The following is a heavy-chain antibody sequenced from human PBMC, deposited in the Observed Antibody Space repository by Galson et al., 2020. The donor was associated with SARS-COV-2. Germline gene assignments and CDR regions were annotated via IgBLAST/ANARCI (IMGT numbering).Heavy chain of an antibody. J-gene: IGHJ6*02. CDR3: ARGGIVYGDHPPIYYGMDV. Sequence: SETLSLTCTVSGGSVSSGSYYWSWIRQPPGKGLEWIGYIYYSGSTNYNPSLKSRVTISVDTSKNQFSLKLSSVTAADTAVYYCARGGIVYGDHPPIYYGMDVWGQGTTVTVSS. V-gene: IGHV4-61*01. CDR2: IYYSGST. CDR1: GGSVSSGSYY. D-gene: IGHD4-17*01.